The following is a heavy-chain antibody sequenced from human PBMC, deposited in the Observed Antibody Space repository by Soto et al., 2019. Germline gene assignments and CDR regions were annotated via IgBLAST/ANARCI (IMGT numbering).Heavy chain of an antibody. V-gene: IGHV1-2*02. D-gene: IGHD3-10*01. Sequence: ASVKASCKASGDSLTGYYRHWVRQAPGQGLEWMGWINPNSGGTNYAQKFQGRVTMTRDTSISTAYMELSRLRSDDTAVYYCARKLHGSGSYPPTWFAPWGQGTLVTGLL. J-gene: IGHJ5*02. CDR1: GDSLTGYY. CDR3: ARKLHGSGSYPPTWFAP. CDR2: INPNSGGT.